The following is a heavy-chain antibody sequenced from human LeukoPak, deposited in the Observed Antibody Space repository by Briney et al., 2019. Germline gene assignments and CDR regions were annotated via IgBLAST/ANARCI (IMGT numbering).Heavy chain of an antibody. Sequence: SETLSLTCTVSGGSISSYYWSWIRQPPVKGLEWIGYIYYSGSTNYNPSLKSRVTISVDTSKNQFSLKLSSVTAADTAVYYCARSIIAVAGTNFDYWGQGTLVTVSS. CDR1: GGSISSYY. CDR2: IYYSGST. J-gene: IGHJ4*02. D-gene: IGHD6-19*01. V-gene: IGHV4-59*08. CDR3: ARSIIAVAGTNFDY.